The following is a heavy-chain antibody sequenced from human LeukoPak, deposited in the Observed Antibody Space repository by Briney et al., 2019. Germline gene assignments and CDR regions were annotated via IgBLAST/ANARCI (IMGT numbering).Heavy chain of an antibody. CDR1: GFTFSDFW. Sequence: AGSLRLSCAASGFTFSDFWMSWVRQAPGKGLEWVASVTQDGSENHYVDSAKGRFTISRDNAKNSLYLQMSSLRAEDTAVYWCRRGHWDDHAWGQGTLVTVSS. D-gene: IGHD7-27*01. V-gene: IGHV3-7*01. J-gene: IGHJ5*02. CDR2: VTQDGSEN. CDR3: RRGHWDDHA.